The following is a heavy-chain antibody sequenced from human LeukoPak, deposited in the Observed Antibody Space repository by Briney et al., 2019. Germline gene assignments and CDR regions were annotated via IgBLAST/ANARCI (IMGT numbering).Heavy chain of an antibody. CDR3: AKDSQWELREGYFDY. V-gene: IGHV3-23*01. D-gene: IGHD1-26*01. Sequence: GGSLRLSCAASGFTFSSYAMSWVRQAPGQGPEWVSAFSGSGGSTYYADSVKGRFTISRDNSKNTLYLQMNSLRAEDTAVYYCAKDSQWELREGYFDYWGQGTLVTVSS. CDR2: FSGSGGST. CDR1: GFTFSSYA. J-gene: IGHJ4*02.